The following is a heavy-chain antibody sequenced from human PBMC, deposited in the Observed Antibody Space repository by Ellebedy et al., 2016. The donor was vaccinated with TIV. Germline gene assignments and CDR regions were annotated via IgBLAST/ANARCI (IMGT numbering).Heavy chain of an antibody. V-gene: IGHV1-18*04. CDR2: ISVVNGYT. J-gene: IGHJ4*02. CDR3: ARRGADCGGDCVDY. Sequence: AASVKVSCKTSGYTFTNYGISWVRQAPGQGLEWMAWISVVNGYTRYAQNLQGRVTMTTDTSTNTAYMELRSLTSDDTAVYYCARRGADCGGDCVDYWGQGTLVTVSS. D-gene: IGHD2-21*02. CDR1: GYTFTNYG.